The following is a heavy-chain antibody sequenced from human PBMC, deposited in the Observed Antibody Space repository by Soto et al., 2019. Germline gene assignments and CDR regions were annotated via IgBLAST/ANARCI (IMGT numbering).Heavy chain of an antibody. J-gene: IGHJ6*02. V-gene: IGHV3-30*04. D-gene: IGHD3-10*01. Sequence: GWSLRLSCAASGFTFSSYAMHWVRQAPGKGLEWVAVISYDGYLKYYVDAVKGRFTVARDNSKNTLFLEMNSLRVEDTAVYFCAKDFKVSGSHYGTLNYYYGMDVWGQGTTVTVSS. CDR2: ISYDGYLK. CDR1: GFTFSSYA. CDR3: AKDFKVSGSHYGTLNYYYGMDV.